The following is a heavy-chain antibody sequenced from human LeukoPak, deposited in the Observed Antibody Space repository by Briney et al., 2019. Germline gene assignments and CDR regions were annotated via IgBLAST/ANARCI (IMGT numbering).Heavy chain of an antibody. J-gene: IGHJ4*02. CDR2: ISGSGDNT. CDR1: GFTLSSYA. CDR3: AKGRQWELPFDY. D-gene: IGHD1-26*01. Sequence: GGSLRLSCAASGFTLSSYAMSWVRQAPGKGLEWVSAISGSGDNTYYADSVRGRFTISRDNSKTTLYLQMNSLRAEDTAVYYCAKGRQWELPFDYWGQGTLVTVSS. V-gene: IGHV3-23*01.